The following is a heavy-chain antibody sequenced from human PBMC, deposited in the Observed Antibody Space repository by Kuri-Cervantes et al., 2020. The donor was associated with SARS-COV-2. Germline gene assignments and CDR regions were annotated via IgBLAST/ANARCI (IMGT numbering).Heavy chain of an antibody. CDR3: ARDWGDLVIVPAF. CDR1: GGTFSSYA. J-gene: IGHJ4*02. CDR2: IIPIFGTA. Sequence: SVKVSCKASGGTFSSYAISWVRQAPGQGLEWMGGIIPIFGTANYAQKFQGRVTITADESTSTAYMELSSLRSDDTAVYYCARDWGDLVIVPAFWGQGTLVTVSS. D-gene: IGHD2-2*01. V-gene: IGHV1-69*13.